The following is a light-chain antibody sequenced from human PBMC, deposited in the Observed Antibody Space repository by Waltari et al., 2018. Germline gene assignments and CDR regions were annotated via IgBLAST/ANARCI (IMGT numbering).Light chain of an antibody. J-gene: IGLJ3*02. CDR3: AAWDDSLNGRV. CDR2: TDD. CDR1: SSNTGRNG. Sequence: QSVLAQPPSASGTPGQGVTVSCSRRSSNTGRNGVIWYQQDPGTAPKLLIHTDDPRPSGVPDRFSGSKSGTSASLAISGLQSEDEAHYYCAAWDDSLNGRVFGGGTEVTVL. V-gene: IGLV1-44*01.